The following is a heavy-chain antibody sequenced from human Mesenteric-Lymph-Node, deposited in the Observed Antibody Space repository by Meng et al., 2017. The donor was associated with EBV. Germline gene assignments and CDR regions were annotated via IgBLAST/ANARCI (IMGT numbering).Heavy chain of an antibody. D-gene: IGHD2-2*01. J-gene: IGHJ4*02. V-gene: IGHV1-18*01. Sequence: VQLVRSGAEVEKPGAQVKVSCKASGYTFTSYGISWVRQAPGQGLEWMGWISAYNGNTNYAQKLQGRVTMTTDTSTSTAYMELRSLRSDDTAVYYCARDKERYCSSTSCYPGWRYWGQGTLVTVSS. CDR1: GYTFTSYG. CDR2: ISAYNGNT. CDR3: ARDKERYCSSTSCYPGWRY.